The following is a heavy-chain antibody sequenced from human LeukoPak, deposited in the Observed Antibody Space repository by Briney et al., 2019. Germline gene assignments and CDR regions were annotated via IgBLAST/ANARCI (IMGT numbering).Heavy chain of an antibody. V-gene: IGHV3-7*01. J-gene: IGHJ6*03. CDR2: IKQDGSEK. CDR1: GFTVSNNY. D-gene: IGHD2-15*01. CDR3: ARSSVAGYYYYMDV. Sequence: GGSLRLSCAVSGFTVSNNYVSWVRQAPGKGLEWVANIKQDGSEKYYVDSVKGRFTISRDNAKNSLYLQMNSLRAEDTAVYYCARSSVAGYYYYMDVWGKGTTVTVSS.